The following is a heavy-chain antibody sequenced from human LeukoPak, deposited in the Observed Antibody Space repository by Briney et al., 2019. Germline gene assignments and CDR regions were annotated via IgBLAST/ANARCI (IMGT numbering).Heavy chain of an antibody. CDR2: ISSSGSTI. CDR3: ARGAAVAGLDY. Sequence: GGSLRLSCAASGFTFSDYEMNWVRQAPGKGLEWVSYISSSGSTIYYADSVKGRFTISRDNAKNSLYLQMNSLRAEDTAVYYCARGAAVAGLDYWGQGTLVTVSS. J-gene: IGHJ4*02. V-gene: IGHV3-48*03. D-gene: IGHD6-19*01. CDR1: GFTFSDYE.